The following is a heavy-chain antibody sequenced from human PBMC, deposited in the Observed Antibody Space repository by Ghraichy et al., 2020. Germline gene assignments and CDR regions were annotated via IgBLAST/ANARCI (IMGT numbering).Heavy chain of an antibody. CDR1: GFTLSSYD. CDR3: ARGGDSDWYFDL. Sequence: GESLNISCAASGFTLSSYDMHWVRQATGKGLEWVSAIGTAGDTYYPGSVKGRFTISRENAKNSLYLQMNSLRAGDTAVYYCARGGDSDWYFDLWGRGTLVTVSS. V-gene: IGHV3-13*01. CDR2: IGTAGDT. D-gene: IGHD2-21*01. J-gene: IGHJ2*01.